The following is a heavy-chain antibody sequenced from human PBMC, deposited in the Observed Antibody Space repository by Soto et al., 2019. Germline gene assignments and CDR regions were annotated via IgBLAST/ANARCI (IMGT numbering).Heavy chain of an antibody. CDR1: GGTFSSYA. D-gene: IGHD5-12*01. J-gene: IGHJ5*02. CDR3: ARRWLQFRGGWFDP. CDR2: IIPIFGTA. V-gene: IGHV1-69*13. Sequence: AVKVSCKASGGTFSSYAINWVRQAPGQGLEWMGGIIPIFGTANYAQKFQGRVTITADESTSTAYMELSSLRSEDTAVYYCARRWLQFRGGWFDPWGQGTLVTVSS.